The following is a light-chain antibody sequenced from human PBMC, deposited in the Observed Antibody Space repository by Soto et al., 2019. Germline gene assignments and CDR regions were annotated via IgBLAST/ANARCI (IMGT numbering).Light chain of an antibody. Sequence: QSALTQPASVSGSPGQSITISCTGTSSDIGGYNSVSWYQQHPGRAPRLIIYEVTNRPSGVSNRFSASKSGNTASLTISGLQAEDEADYYCTSYTPIVTLGSVFGTGTKATVL. V-gene: IGLV2-14*01. CDR2: EVT. CDR1: SSDIGGYNS. J-gene: IGLJ1*01. CDR3: TSYTPIVTLGSV.